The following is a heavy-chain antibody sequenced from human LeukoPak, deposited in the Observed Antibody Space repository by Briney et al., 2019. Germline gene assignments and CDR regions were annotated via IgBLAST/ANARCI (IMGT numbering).Heavy chain of an antibody. CDR2: IYYSGST. J-gene: IGHJ4*02. CDR3: ATSRSYYYDSSGYPLDY. Sequence: SETLSLTCTVSGGSISSSSYYWGWIRQPPGKGLEWIGSIYYSGSTYYNPSLKSRVTISVDTSKNQFSLKLSSVTAADTAVYYCATSRSYYYDSSGYPLDYWGQGTLVTVSS. CDR1: GGSISSSSYY. D-gene: IGHD3-22*01. V-gene: IGHV4-39*01.